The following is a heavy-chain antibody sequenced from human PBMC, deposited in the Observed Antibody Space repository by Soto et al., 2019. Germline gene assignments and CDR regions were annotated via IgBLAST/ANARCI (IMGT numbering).Heavy chain of an antibody. CDR3: ARKGAAASYAHYYMDV. CDR1: GGSFSGYY. J-gene: IGHJ6*03. Sequence: SETLSLTCAVYGGSFSGYYWNWIRQPPGKGLEWIGDVNHSGNTNYNPSLESRVTISVDTSRNRFSLNLTSATAADTAVYYCARKGAAASYAHYYMDVWGRGPAVTVSS. V-gene: IGHV4-34*01. D-gene: IGHD6-13*01. CDR2: VNHSGNT.